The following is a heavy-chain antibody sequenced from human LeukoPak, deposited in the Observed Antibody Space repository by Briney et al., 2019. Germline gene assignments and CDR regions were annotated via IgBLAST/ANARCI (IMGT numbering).Heavy chain of an antibody. J-gene: IGHJ4*02. D-gene: IGHD1-26*01. CDR2: IYHSGST. V-gene: IGHV4-38-2*01. CDR3: ARGEAWERRMGIDY. Sequence: GSLRLSCEASGFTFRNYGMHWVRQAPGKGLEWIGSIYHSGSTYYNPSLKSRVTISVDTSKNQFSLKLSSVTAADTAVYYCARGEAWERRMGIDYWGQGTLVTVSS. CDR1: GFTFRNYG.